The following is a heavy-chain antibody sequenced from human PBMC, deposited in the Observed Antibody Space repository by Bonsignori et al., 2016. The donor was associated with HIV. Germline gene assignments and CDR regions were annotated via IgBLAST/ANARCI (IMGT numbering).Heavy chain of an antibody. CDR2: IYPGDSDT. J-gene: IGHJ4*02. D-gene: IGHD1-7*01. CDR3: ARRTTGSNFDY. Sequence: VRQMPGKGLEWMGIIYPGDSDTRYSPSFQGQVTISADKSISTAYLQWSSLKASDTAMYYCARRTTGSNFDYWGQGTLVTVSS. V-gene: IGHV5-51*01.